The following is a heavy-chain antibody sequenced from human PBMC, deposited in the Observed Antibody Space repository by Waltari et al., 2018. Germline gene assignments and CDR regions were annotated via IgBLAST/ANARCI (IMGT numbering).Heavy chain of an antibody. CDR2: GRGDGRT. Sequence: GGGRRAPGKGVGGVGQGRGDGRTNYNPSFASRVNVAADTSSAQFSLKVTSVTAADTAVYYCARDRGRGLYLDSWGQGILVTVTP. CDR3: ARDRGRGLYLDS. D-gene: IGHD2-15*01. V-gene: IGHV4-4*02. J-gene: IGHJ4*02.